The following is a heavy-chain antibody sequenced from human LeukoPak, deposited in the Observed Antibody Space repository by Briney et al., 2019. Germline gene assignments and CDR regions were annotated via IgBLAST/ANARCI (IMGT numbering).Heavy chain of an antibody. CDR2: MNPNSGNT. CDR1: GYTFTGYY. D-gene: IGHD1-20*01. V-gene: IGHV1-8*02. CDR3: ARGFYNWNDGWFDP. J-gene: IGHJ5*02. Sequence: ASVKVSCKASGYTFTGYYMHWVRRATGQGLEWMGWMNPNSGNTGYAQKFQGRVTMTRNTSISTAYMELSSLRSEDTAVYYCARGFYNWNDGWFDPWGQGTLVTVSS.